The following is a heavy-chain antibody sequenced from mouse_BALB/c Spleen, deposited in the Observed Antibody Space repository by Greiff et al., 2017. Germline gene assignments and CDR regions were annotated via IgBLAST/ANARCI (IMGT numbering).Heavy chain of an antibody. Sequence: DVMLVESGGGLVKPGGSLKLSCAASGFTFSSYAMSWVRQTPEKRLEWVATISSGGSYTYYPDSVKGRFTISRDNAKNTLYLQMSSLRSEDTAMYYCARQTTTASFAYWGQGTLVTVSA. V-gene: IGHV5-9-3*01. D-gene: IGHD1-1*01. CDR1: GFTFSSYA. J-gene: IGHJ3*01. CDR2: ISSGGSYT. CDR3: ARQTTTASFAY.